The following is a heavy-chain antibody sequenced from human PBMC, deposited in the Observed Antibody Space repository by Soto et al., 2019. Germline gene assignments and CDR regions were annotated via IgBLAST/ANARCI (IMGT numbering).Heavy chain of an antibody. D-gene: IGHD6-19*01. Sequence: SETLSLTCAVYGGSFSGYYWSWIRQPPGKGLEWIGEINHSGSTNYNPSLKSRVTISVDTSKNQFSLKLSSVTAADTAVYYCARGLRLTWLAPWGQGTLVTLL. CDR2: INHSGST. CDR3: ARGLRLTWLAP. J-gene: IGHJ5*02. V-gene: IGHV4-34*01. CDR1: GGSFSGYY.